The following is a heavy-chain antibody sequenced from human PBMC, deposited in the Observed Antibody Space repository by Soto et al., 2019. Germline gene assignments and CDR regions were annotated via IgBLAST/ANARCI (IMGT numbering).Heavy chain of an antibody. CDR1: GGSISSSSYY. J-gene: IGHJ6*02. D-gene: IGHD5-18*01. V-gene: IGHV4-39*01. Sequence: SETLSLTCTVSGGSISSSSYYWGWIRQPPGKGMEWIGIFFFSGSTYYNPSFKIRVTISVDTSKTHFSLKLSSVTAADTAVYYCARFEGAERYSYGYYYYYGMDVWGQGTTVTVSS. CDR3: ARFEGAERYSYGYYYYYGMDV. CDR2: FFFSGST.